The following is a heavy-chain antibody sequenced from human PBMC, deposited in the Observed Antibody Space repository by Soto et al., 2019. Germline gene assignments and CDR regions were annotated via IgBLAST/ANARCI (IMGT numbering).Heavy chain of an antibody. J-gene: IGHJ6*02. V-gene: IGHV1-2*04. Sequence: GASVKVSCKASGYTFTGYYMHWVRQAPGQGLEWMGWINPNSGGTNYAQKFQGWVTMTRDTSISTGYMELSRLRSDDTAVYYCAREGVVPAAQDYYGMDVWGQGTTVTVSS. CDR3: AREGVVPAAQDYYGMDV. CDR2: INPNSGGT. D-gene: IGHD2-2*01. CDR1: GYTFTGYY.